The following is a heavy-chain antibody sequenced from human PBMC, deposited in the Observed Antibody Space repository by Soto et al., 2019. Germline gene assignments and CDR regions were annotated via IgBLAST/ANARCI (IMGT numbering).Heavy chain of an antibody. Sequence: SETLSLTCTVSGGSISSYYWSWIRQPAGKGLEWIGRIYTSGSTNYNPSLKSRVTMSVDTSKNQFSLNLSSVTAAADTAVYYCARDRITLANDAFDIWGQATMVTVSS. D-gene: IGHD3-10*01. CDR2: IYTSGST. CDR3: ARDRITLANDAFDI. CDR1: GGSISSYY. J-gene: IGHJ3*02. V-gene: IGHV4-4*07.